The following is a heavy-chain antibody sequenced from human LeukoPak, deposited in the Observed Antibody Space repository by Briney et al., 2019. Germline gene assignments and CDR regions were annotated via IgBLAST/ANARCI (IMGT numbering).Heavy chain of an antibody. Sequence: GGSLRLSCAASGFTFSRYWMSWVRQAPGKGLEWVANIKQDGSEKYYVDSVKGRVTISRDNAKNTVSLQMNSLRAEDTGVYYCARAPSEIGGYYPEYFRHWGQGTLVIVSS. CDR3: ARAPSEIGGYYPEYFRH. V-gene: IGHV3-7*01. J-gene: IGHJ1*01. D-gene: IGHD3-22*01. CDR2: IKQDGSEK. CDR1: GFTFSRYW.